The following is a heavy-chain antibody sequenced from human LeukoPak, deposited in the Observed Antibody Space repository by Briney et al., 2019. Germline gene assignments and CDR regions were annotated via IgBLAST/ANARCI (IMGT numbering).Heavy chain of an antibody. Sequence: GGSLRLSCAASGFTFSSYWMHWVRQAPGKGLVWVSRIDHDGINTNYADSVKGRFTISRDNSKNTLYLQMNSLRAEDTAIYYCARDERLLSFLKWGQGTLVTVSS. V-gene: IGHV3-74*01. CDR3: ARDERLLSFLK. J-gene: IGHJ4*02. CDR1: GFTFSSYW. CDR2: IDHDGINT. D-gene: IGHD3-3*01.